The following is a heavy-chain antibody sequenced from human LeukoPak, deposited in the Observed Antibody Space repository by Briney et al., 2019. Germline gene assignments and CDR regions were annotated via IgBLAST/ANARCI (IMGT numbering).Heavy chain of an antibody. CDR1: GYSFTSYW. V-gene: IGHV5-51*01. Sequence: GESLKISCKGSGYSFTSYWIGWVRQMPGKGLEWMGIIYPGDSDTRYSPSFQGQVTISADKSISTAYLQWSSLKASDTAMYYFARPRNLGYCRGVSCYSKVDYFDYWGQGTLVTVSS. CDR2: IYPGDSDT. D-gene: IGHD2-15*01. J-gene: IGHJ4*02. CDR3: ARPRNLGYCRGVSCYSKVDYFDY.